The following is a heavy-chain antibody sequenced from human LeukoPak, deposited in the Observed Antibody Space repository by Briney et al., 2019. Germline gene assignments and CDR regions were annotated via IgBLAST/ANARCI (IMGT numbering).Heavy chain of an antibody. D-gene: IGHD2-15*01. CDR3: ASCSGGSCYVMVY. CDR2: IYYSGST. V-gene: IGHV4-30-4*08. Sequence: TLSLTCTVSGGSISSGDYYWSWIRQPPGKGLEWIGYIYYSGSTHYNPSLKSRVTISVDTSKNQFSLKLSSVTAADTAVYYCASCSGGSCYVMVYWGQGTLVTVSS. CDR1: GGSISSGDYY. J-gene: IGHJ4*02.